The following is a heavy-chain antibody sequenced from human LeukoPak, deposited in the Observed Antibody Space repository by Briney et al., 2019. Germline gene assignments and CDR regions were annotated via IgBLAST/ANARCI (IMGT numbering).Heavy chain of an antibody. CDR3: ARGLGPQNTDAFDI. J-gene: IGHJ3*02. V-gene: IGHV3-13*01. CDR1: GLTFSSYD. D-gene: IGHD7-27*01. CDR2: IGTAGDT. Sequence: GGSLRLSCAASGLTFSSYDMHWVRQATGKGLEWVSAIGTAGDTYYPGSVKGRFTISRENAKNSLYLQMNSLRAGDTAVYYCARGLGPQNTDAFDIWGQGTMVTVSS.